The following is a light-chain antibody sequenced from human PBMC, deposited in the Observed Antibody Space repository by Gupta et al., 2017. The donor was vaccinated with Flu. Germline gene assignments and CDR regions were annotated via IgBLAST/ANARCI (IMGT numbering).Light chain of an antibody. CDR1: QSVSSN. CDR3: QQYNNWPPSIT. J-gene: IGKJ5*01. CDR2: GAF. V-gene: IGKV3-15*01. Sequence: TLSVSPGGRATLSCRASQSVSSNLAWYQQKPGQAPRRLIHGAFTRATGIPARFSGSGSGTEFTLTISSLQSEDFVVYYCQQYNNWPPSITFGQGTRLEIK.